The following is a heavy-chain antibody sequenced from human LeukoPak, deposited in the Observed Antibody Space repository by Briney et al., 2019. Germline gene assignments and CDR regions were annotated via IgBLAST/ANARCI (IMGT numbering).Heavy chain of an antibody. CDR1: GFTFSRYG. J-gene: IGHJ6*02. CDR3: AKDQGDYDFWSGYYNYYYYGMDV. CDR2: ISYDGSNK. Sequence: GRSLRLSCAASGFTFSRYGMHWVRQAPGKGLEWVAVISYDGSNKYYADSVKGRFTISRDNSKNTLYLRMNSLRAEDTAVYYCAKDQGDYDFWSGYYNYYYYGMDVWGQGTTVTVSS. V-gene: IGHV3-30*18. D-gene: IGHD3-3*01.